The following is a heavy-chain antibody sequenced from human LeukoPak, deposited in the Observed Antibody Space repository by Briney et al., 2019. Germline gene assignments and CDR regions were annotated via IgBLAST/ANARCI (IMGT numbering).Heavy chain of an antibody. J-gene: IGHJ4*02. CDR2: INPSGGST. D-gene: IGHD3-3*01. Sequence: ASVKVSCKASGYTFTSYYMHWVRQAPGQGLEWMGIINPSGGSTSYAQKFQGRVTMTRDTSTSTVYMELSSLRSEDTAVYYCARAQSGFWSGYCFDYWGQGTLVTVSS. CDR3: ARAQSGFWSGYCFDY. CDR1: GYTFTSYY. V-gene: IGHV1-46*01.